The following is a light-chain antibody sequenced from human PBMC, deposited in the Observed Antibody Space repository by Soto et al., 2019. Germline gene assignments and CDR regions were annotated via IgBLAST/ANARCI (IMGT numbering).Light chain of an antibody. V-gene: IGLV2-14*01. CDR2: EVN. CDR3: ISYTSISSWV. CDR1: SSDVGGYDY. Sequence: QSALTQPASVSGSPGQSITISCTGSSSDVGGYDYVSWYQQHPGKAPKLMIYEVNNRPSGVSNLFSGSKSGNTASLTISGLQAEDDADYYCISYTSISSWVFGGGTKLTVL. J-gene: IGLJ3*02.